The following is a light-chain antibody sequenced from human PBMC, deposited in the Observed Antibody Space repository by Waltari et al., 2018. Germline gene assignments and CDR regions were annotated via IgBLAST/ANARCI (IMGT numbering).Light chain of an antibody. CDR3: QQRGA. Sequence: EIVLTQSPATLSLSPGERATLSCRASQSVSTYLAWYQHKPGQAPRLLIYDASNRATGIPARFSCSGSGTDFTLTISSLEPEDIAVYYCQQRGAFGPGTKVEIK. J-gene: IGKJ3*01. V-gene: IGKV3-11*01. CDR2: DAS. CDR1: QSVSTY.